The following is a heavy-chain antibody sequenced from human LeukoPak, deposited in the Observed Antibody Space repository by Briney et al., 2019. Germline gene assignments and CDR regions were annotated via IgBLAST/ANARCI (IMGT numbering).Heavy chain of an antibody. Sequence: GGSLRLSCAASGFTFSSYEMNWVRQAPGKGLGWVSYISSSGSTIYYADSVKGRFTISRDNAKNSLYLQMNSLRAEDTAVYYCARDFMYNVNCAGCWGQGTLVTVSS. D-gene: IGHD1-14*01. J-gene: IGHJ4*02. CDR2: ISSSGSTI. CDR1: GFTFSSYE. CDR3: ARDFMYNVNCAGC. V-gene: IGHV3-48*03.